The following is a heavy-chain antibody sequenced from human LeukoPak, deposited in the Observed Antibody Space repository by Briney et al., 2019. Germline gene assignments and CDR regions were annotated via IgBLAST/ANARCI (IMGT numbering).Heavy chain of an antibody. D-gene: IGHD2-15*01. Sequence: PGGSLRLSCAASGFTLSSYWMHWVRQAPGKGLDWVAFIHHDGSNKYYADSVRGRFTISRDNSKNTLYLQMNSLRAEDTAVYYCAKDLVRYCSGGSCPLDYWGQGTLVTVSS. J-gene: IGHJ4*02. CDR2: IHHDGSNK. CDR1: GFTLSSYW. V-gene: IGHV3-30*02. CDR3: AKDLVRYCSGGSCPLDY.